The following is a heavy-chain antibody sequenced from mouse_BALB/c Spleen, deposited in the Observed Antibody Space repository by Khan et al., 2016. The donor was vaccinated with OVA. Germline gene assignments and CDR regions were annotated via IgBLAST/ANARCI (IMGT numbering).Heavy chain of an antibody. Sequence: QVQLKESGAELVRPGVSVKISCKGSGYTFTDFTMHWVKQSPTESLEWIGVISTYYGDVTYNQKFKDKATMTVDKSSSTAYMELARLTSEDSAILYCGRGGGGDRFAYWGQGTLVTVSA. V-gene: IGHV1S137*01. J-gene: IGHJ3*01. CDR1: GYTFTDFT. CDR3: GRGGGGDRFAY. CDR2: ISTYYGDV.